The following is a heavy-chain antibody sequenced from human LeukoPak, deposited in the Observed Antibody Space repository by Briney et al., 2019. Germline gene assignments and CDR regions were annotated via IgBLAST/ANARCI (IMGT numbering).Heavy chain of an antibody. CDR3: AKGFSIGYYYYGMDV. CDR1: GFTFSVYS. CDR2: ISGDGGST. J-gene: IGHJ6*02. V-gene: IGHV3-43*02. D-gene: IGHD3-3*01. Sequence: GGSLRLSCAASGFTFSVYSMNWVRQAPGKGLEWVSLISGDGGSTYYADSVKGRFTISRDNSKNSLYLQMNSLRTEDTALYYCAKGFSIGYYYYGMDVWGQGTTVTVSS.